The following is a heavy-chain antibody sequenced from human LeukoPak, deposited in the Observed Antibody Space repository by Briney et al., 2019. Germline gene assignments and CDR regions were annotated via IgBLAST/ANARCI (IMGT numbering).Heavy chain of an antibody. V-gene: IGHV3-30*04. J-gene: IGHJ4*02. D-gene: IGHD1-26*01. CDR1: GFTFSSYA. Sequence: GGSLRLSCAVSGFTFSSYAMHWVRQAPGKGLGWGAVVSYDGSKKYYANSVKGRFTISRDKSKNTLHLQMNSLRAEDTAIYYCARDTSFAVGATLDFWGQGTLVTVSS. CDR3: ARDTSFAVGATLDF. CDR2: VSYDGSKK.